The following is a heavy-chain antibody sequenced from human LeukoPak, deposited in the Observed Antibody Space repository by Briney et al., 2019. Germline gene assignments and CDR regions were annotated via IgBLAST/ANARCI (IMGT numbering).Heavy chain of an antibody. Sequence: GGSLRLSCAASGFTFSSYSMNWVRQAPGKGLEWVSSISSSSSYIYYADPVKGRFTISRDNAKNSLYLQMNSLRAEDTAVYYCARDLGVGEGYFDYWGQGTLVTVSS. CDR2: ISSSSSYI. J-gene: IGHJ4*02. CDR1: GFTFSSYS. D-gene: IGHD3-10*01. CDR3: ARDLGVGEGYFDY. V-gene: IGHV3-21*01.